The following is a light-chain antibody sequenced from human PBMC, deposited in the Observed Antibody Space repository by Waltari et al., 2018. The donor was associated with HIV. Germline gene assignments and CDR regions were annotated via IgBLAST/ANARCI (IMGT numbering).Light chain of an antibody. Sequence: QSALTQPASVSGSPGPSITISCTGTSSDVGGYNSLAWYQQHPGKAPKLIIYDVSNRPSGVPYRFSGSKSGNTASLTISGLQAEDEADYYCKSKTSSSTPCVFGTGTKVTVL. CDR3: KSKTSSSTPCV. CDR2: DVS. CDR1: SSDVGGYNS. J-gene: IGLJ1*01. V-gene: IGLV2-14*03.